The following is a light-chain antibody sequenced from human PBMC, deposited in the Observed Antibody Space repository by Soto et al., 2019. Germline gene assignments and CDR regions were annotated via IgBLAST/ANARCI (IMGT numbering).Light chain of an antibody. CDR1: QSLSSNY. J-gene: IGKJ1*01. V-gene: IGKV3-20*01. CDR2: GAS. CDR3: QQYASSPRT. Sequence: EIVLTQSPGTLSLSPGERATLSCRASQSLSSNYLAWYQQRPGQAPRLLIYGASGRATGIPDRFSGSGSGTDFTLTISSLEPEDFAVYFCQQYASSPRTFGQGTKVEIK.